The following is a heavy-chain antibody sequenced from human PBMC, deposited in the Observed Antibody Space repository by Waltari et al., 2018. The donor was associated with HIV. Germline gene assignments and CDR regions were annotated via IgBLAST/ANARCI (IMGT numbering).Heavy chain of an antibody. J-gene: IGHJ4*02. CDR2: INPSGGST. Sequence: QVQLVQSGAEVKKPGASVKVSCKASGYTFTSYYMHWVRQAPGQGLEWMGIINPSGGSTSYAQKFQGRVTMTRDTSTSTVYMELSSLRSEDTAVYYCARGGEQWLPRKPFFDYWGQGTLVTVSS. V-gene: IGHV1-46*01. D-gene: IGHD6-19*01. CDR1: GYTFTSYY. CDR3: ARGGEQWLPRKPFFDY.